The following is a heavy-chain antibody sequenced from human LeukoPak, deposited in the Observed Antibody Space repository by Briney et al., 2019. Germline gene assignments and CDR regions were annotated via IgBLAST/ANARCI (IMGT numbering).Heavy chain of an antibody. CDR2: ISAYNGNT. V-gene: IGHV1-18*01. CDR3: ARAPYYDSSGYPSYFDY. Sequence: GASVKVSCKASGYTFTSYGISWVRQAPGQGLEWMGWISAYNGNTNYAQKLQGRVTTTTDTSTSTAYMELRSLRSDDTAVYYCARAPYYDSSGYPSYFDYWGQGTLVTVSS. CDR1: GYTFTSYG. D-gene: IGHD3-22*01. J-gene: IGHJ4*02.